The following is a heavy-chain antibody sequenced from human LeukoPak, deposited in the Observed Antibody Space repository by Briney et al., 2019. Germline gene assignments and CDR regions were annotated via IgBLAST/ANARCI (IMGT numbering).Heavy chain of an antibody. CDR2: ISAYNGNT. CDR1: GYTFTSYG. CDR3: ARGASGSYSNWFDP. V-gene: IGHV1-18*01. D-gene: IGHD1-26*01. J-gene: IGHJ5*02. Sequence: ASVKVSCKASGYTFTSYGISWVRQAPGQGLEWMGWISAYNGNTNYAQRLQGRVTMTTDTSTSTAYMELRSLRSDDTAVYYCARGASGSYSNWFDPWGQGTLVTVSS.